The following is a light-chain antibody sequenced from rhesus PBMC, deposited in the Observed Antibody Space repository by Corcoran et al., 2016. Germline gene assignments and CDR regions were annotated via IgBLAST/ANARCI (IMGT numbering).Light chain of an antibody. V-gene: IGKV3-24*04. CDR3: QQSSNLWT. J-gene: IGKJ1*01. CDR2: GAS. Sequence: ETVVTQSPATLSLSPGERATLSCRASQSVGSYLACYKQKPGQAPRLLSYGASSRATGIPDRFSGSGSGTDFTLTISSLEPEDVGVYYCQQSSNLWTFGQGTKVEIK. CDR1: QSVGSY.